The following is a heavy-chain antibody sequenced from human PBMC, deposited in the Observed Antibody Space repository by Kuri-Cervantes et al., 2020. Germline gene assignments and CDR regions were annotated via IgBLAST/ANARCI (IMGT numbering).Heavy chain of an antibody. CDR2: FSAYDGIT. V-gene: IGHV1-18*01. CDR3: ARDGGNPNYHYFMDV. D-gene: IGHD2-15*01. J-gene: IGHJ6*03. CDR1: AGTFSSYY. Sequence: ASVKVSCKASAGTFSSYYISWVRQAPGQGLEWMGWFSAYDGITNYAQKFLGRVTMTTDTSTSTAYMVQRSLCSDDTAVYYCARDGGNPNYHYFMDVWGKGTTVTVSS.